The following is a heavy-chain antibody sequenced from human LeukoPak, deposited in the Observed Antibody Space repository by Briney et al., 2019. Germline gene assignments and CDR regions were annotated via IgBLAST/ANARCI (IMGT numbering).Heavy chain of an antibody. D-gene: IGHD4-23*01. CDR2: ISGSGGST. CDR3: AKVYGGNDAFDI. Sequence: GGSLGLSCAASGFTVSSNYMSWVRQAPGKGLEWVSAISGSGGSTYYADSVKGRFTISRDNSKNTLYLQMNSLRAEDTAVYYCAKVYGGNDAFDIWGQGTMVTVSS. J-gene: IGHJ3*02. V-gene: IGHV3-23*01. CDR1: GFTVSSNY.